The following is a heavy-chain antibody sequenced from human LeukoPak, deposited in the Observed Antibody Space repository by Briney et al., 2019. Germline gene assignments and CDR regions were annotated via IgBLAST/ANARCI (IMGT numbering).Heavy chain of an antibody. CDR1: GYSISRGYY. D-gene: IGHD5-12*01. J-gene: IGHJ5*02. CDR2: IYHSGSA. V-gene: IGHV4-38-2*01. CDR3: ARRYYLGYDAPWFDP. Sequence: SETLSLTCAVSGYSISRGYYWGWIRQPPSKGLECIGIIYHSGSAYYNPSIKSRVTISVDTSKNQFSLKLSSVTAADTAVYYCARRYYLGYDAPWFDPWGQGTLVTVSS.